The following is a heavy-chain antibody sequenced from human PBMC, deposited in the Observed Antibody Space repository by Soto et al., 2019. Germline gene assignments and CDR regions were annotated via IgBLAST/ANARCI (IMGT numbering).Heavy chain of an antibody. CDR3: AKNDKPRWPEYYGMDV. V-gene: IGHV3-23*01. CDR2: ISGSGGST. J-gene: IGHJ6*02. CDR1: GFTFSSYA. Sequence: GGSLRLSCAASGFTFSSYAMSWVRQAPGKGLEWVSAISGSGGSTYYADSVKGRFTISRDNSKNTLYLQMNSLRAEDTAVYYCAKNDKPRWPEYYGMDVWGQGTTVTVSS.